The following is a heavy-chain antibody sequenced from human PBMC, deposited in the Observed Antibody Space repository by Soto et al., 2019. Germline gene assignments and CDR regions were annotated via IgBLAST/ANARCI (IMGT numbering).Heavy chain of an antibody. J-gene: IGHJ4*02. D-gene: IGHD6-13*01. CDR1: GFTFSSYG. CDR3: ARGIAAAAERFDY. V-gene: IGHV3-33*01. Sequence: QVQLVESGGGVVQPGRSLRLSCAASGFTFSSYGMHWVRQSPGKGLEWVAVIWYDGSNKYYADSVKGRFTISRDNSKNTLYLQMNSLRAEDTAVYYCARGIAAAAERFDYWGQGTLVTVSS. CDR2: IWYDGSNK.